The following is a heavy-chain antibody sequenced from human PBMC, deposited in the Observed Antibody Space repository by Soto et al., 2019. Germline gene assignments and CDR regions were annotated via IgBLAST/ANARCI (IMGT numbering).Heavy chain of an antibody. CDR1: GFSFDNYA. Sequence: EVQLLESGGDLVQPGGSLSLSCVASGFSFDNYAMSWVRQAPGKGLEWVSAIKSDGSSTYYAASVKDRFIISRDNSKNTLYLQLNSLRAEDTDVYYCARLGLMTFSHKHYFNHWGRGTLVTVAS. J-gene: IGHJ4*02. V-gene: IGHV3-23*01. D-gene: IGHD3-9*01. CDR3: ARLGLMTFSHKHYFNH. CDR2: IKSDGSST.